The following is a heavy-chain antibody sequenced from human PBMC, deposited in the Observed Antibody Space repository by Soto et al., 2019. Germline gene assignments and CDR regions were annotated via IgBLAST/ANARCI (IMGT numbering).Heavy chain of an antibody. CDR2: IIPIFGTA. Sequence: QVQLVQSGAEVKKPGSSVKVSCKASGGTFSSYAISWVRQAPGQGLEWMGGIIPIFGTANYAQKFQGRVTITADESTSTAYMELSRLRSEDTAVYYCAREELERRGAYYYYYGMDVWGQGTTVTVSS. J-gene: IGHJ6*02. CDR1: GGTFSSYA. V-gene: IGHV1-69*01. CDR3: AREELERRGAYYYYYGMDV. D-gene: IGHD1-1*01.